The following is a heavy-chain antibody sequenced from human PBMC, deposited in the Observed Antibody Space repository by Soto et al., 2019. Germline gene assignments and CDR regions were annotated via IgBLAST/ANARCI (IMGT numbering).Heavy chain of an antibody. CDR3: ARGTHRYYDFWSGYYYNWFDP. CDR1: GGTFSSYA. J-gene: IGHJ5*02. CDR2: IIPIFGTA. V-gene: IGHV1-69*01. D-gene: IGHD3-3*01. Sequence: QVQLVQSGAEVKKPGSSVKVSCKASGGTFSSYAISWVRQAPGQGLEWMGGIIPIFGTANYAQKFQGRVTITADESTSTAYMELSSLRSEDTAVYYCARGTHRYYDFWSGYYYNWFDPWGQGNLVTVSS.